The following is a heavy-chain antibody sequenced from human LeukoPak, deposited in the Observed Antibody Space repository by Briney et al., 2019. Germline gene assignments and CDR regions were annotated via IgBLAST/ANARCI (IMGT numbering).Heavy chain of an antibody. J-gene: IGHJ3*02. CDR3: ARESITMVRGVIMLAYAFDI. CDR2: ISSSSSYI. V-gene: IGHV3-21*01. D-gene: IGHD3-10*01. CDR1: GFTFSSYS. Sequence: GGSLRLSCAASGFTFSSYSMNWVRQAPGKGLEWVSSISSSSSYIYYADSVKGRFTISRDNAKNSLYLQMNSLRAEDTAVYYCARESITMVRGVIMLAYAFDIWGQGTMVTVSS.